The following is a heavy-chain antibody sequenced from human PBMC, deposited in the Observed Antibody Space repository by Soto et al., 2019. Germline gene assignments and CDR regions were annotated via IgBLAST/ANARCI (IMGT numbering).Heavy chain of an antibody. Sequence: ASVKVSCKASGYTFTSYGISWVRQAPGQGLEWMGWISAYNGNTNYAQKLQGRVTMTTDKPTSTAYMELRSLRSDDTAVYYCAREPGYSSGWYWFDPWGQGTLVTVSS. CDR3: AREPGYSSGWYWFDP. J-gene: IGHJ5*02. V-gene: IGHV1-18*04. CDR1: GYTFTSYG. CDR2: ISAYNGNT. D-gene: IGHD6-19*01.